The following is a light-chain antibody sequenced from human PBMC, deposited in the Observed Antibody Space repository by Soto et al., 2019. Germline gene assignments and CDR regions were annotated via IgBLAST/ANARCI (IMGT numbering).Light chain of an antibody. Sequence: ESVLTHAAGTLSLYPGERATLSCRTSQTVCSTCLAWYQQKPGQAPRLLISGASNRATGIPDRFSGSGSGTDFTLTITRLEPGDFAVYYCQQYGGSPGFTFGPGTKVDIK. CDR1: QTVCSTC. V-gene: IGKV3-20*01. J-gene: IGKJ3*01. CDR3: QQYGGSPGFT. CDR2: GAS.